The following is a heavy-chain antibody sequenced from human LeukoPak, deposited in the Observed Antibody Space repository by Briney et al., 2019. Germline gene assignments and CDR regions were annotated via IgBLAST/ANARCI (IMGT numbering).Heavy chain of an antibody. V-gene: IGHV3-23*01. D-gene: IGHD6-13*01. J-gene: IGHJ6*03. CDR3: ATTSQRAAGSTNVSYYYYMDV. Sequence: GGTLRLSCAASGFTFSSYGMSWVRQAPGKGLEWVSAISGSGGSTYYADSVKGRFTISRDNSKNTLYLQMNSLRAEDTAVYYCATTSQRAAGSTNVSYYYYMDVWGKGTTVTISS. CDR2: ISGSGGST. CDR1: GFTFSSYG.